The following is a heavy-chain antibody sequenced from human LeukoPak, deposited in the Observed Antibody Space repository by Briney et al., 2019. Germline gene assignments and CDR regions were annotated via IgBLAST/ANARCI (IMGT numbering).Heavy chain of an antibody. Sequence: RPGGSLRLSCEASGFTFGDYGMSWVRQLPGKGLEWVSGINRNGDSTDYADSVKGRFTISRDNAKNSHFLQMNSLRVEDTALYYCARGFRNGPFDCWGQGTLVTVSS. CDR1: GFTFGDYG. CDR2: INRNGDST. D-gene: IGHD2-8*01. V-gene: IGHV3-20*04. CDR3: ARGFRNGPFDC. J-gene: IGHJ4*02.